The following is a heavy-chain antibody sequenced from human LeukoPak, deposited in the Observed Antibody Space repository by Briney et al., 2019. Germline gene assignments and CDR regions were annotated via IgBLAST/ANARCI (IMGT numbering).Heavy chain of an antibody. CDR3: ARPTYYYDSSGYLTDLNWFDP. V-gene: IGHV1-2*02. CDR1: GYTFTGYY. J-gene: IGHJ5*02. D-gene: IGHD3-22*01. Sequence: GASVKVSCKASGYTFTGYYMHWVRQAPGQGLEWMGWINPNSGGTNYAQKLQGRVTMTRDTSISTAYMELSRLRSDDTAVYYCARPTYYYDSSGYLTDLNWFDPWGQGTLVTVSS. CDR2: INPNSGGT.